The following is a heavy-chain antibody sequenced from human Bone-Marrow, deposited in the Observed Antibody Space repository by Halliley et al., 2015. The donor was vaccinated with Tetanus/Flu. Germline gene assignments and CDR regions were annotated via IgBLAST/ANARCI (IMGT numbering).Heavy chain of an antibody. V-gene: IGHV3-7*03. Sequence: SGFIFRNYWMGWVRQAPGKGLEWVANIKQDGSATYYLDSVKGRFTISRDNAKNTVYLQMNSLRAEDTAVYYCAAGGGWIFDYWGQGTLVSVSS. CDR2: IKQDGSAT. D-gene: IGHD6-19*01. J-gene: IGHJ4*02. CDR3: AAGGGWIFDY. CDR1: GFIFRNYW.